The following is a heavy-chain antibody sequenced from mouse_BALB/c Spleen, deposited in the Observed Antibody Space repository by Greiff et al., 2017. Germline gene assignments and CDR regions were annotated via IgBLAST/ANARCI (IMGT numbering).Heavy chain of an antibody. V-gene: IGHV3-2*02. J-gene: IGHJ2*01. CDR2: ISYSGST. CDR1: GYSITSDYA. D-gene: IGHD2-4*01. CDR3: ARSYDYDGPYYFGY. Sequence: DVQLQESGPGLVKPSQSLSLTCTVTGYSITSDYAWNWIRQFPGNKLEWMGYISYSGSTSYNPSLKSRISITRDTSKNQFFLQLNSVTTEDTATYYCARSYDYDGPYYFGYWGQGTTLTVSS.